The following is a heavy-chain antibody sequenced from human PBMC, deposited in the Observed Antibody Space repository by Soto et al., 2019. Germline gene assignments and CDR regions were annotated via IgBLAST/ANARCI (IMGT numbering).Heavy chain of an antibody. V-gene: IGHV3-23*01. D-gene: IGHD6-19*01. CDR1: GFTFSSYA. Sequence: GGSLSLPCAPPGFTFSSYAMSWDRQAQGKRVEWVSAISGSGGSTYHADPAKGRFTISRDNSKNTLYLQMNSLRAEDTAVYYCAKDQGEAGTDDAFDIWRQGTMVTVSS. J-gene: IGHJ3*02. CDR3: AKDQGEAGTDDAFDI. CDR2: ISGSGGST.